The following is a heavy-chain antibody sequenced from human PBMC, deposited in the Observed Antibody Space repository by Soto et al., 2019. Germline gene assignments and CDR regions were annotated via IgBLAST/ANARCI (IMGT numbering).Heavy chain of an antibody. CDR2: MNPNSGNT. Sequence: ASVKVSCKASGYTFTSYDINWVRQATGQGLEWMGWMNPNSGNTGYAQKFQGRVTMTRNTSISTAYMELSSLRSEDTAVYYCARDLNGNFWSCYYTYYYYMDVWGKGTTVTVSS. CDR1: GYTFTSYD. J-gene: IGHJ6*03. CDR3: ARDLNGNFWSCYYTYYYYMDV. D-gene: IGHD3-3*01. V-gene: IGHV1-8*01.